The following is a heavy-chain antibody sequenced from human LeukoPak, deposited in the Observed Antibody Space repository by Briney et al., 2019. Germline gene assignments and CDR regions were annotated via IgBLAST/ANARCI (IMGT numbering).Heavy chain of an antibody. J-gene: IGHJ4*02. D-gene: IGHD3-22*01. CDR2: ISGSGGST. CDR3: AKDPRITMIVVVKDRPFDY. Sequence: QTGGSLRLSCAASGFTFSSYAMSWVRQAPGKGLERVSAISGSGGSTYYADSVKGRFTISRDNSKNTLYLQMNSLRAEDTAVYYCAKDPRITMIVVVKDRPFDYSGQGTLVTVSS. V-gene: IGHV3-23*01. CDR1: GFTFSSYA.